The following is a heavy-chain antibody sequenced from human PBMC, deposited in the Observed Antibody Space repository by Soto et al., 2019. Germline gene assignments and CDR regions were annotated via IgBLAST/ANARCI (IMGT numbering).Heavy chain of an antibody. Sequence: GGSLRLSCAASGFTFSSYGMHWVRQAPGKGLEWVAVIWYDGSNKYYADSVKGRFTISRDNSKNTLYLQMNSLRAEDTAVYYCARDPGITMVLSHFDYWGQGTLVTVSS. J-gene: IGHJ4*02. CDR2: IWYDGSNK. D-gene: IGHD3-10*01. CDR1: GFTFSSYG. CDR3: ARDPGITMVLSHFDY. V-gene: IGHV3-33*01.